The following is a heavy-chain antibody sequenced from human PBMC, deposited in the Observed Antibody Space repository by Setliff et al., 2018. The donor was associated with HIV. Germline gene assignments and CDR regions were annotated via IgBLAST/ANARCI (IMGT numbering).Heavy chain of an antibody. D-gene: IGHD5-12*01. V-gene: IGHV4-38-2*01. CDR2: IHHSGTT. CDR3: ARVVPREVAPGGFDI. J-gene: IGHJ3*02. CDR1: GYSISSGYF. Sequence: PSETLSLTCAVSGYSISSGYFWGWIRQPPGKGLEWIGSIHHSGTTYYNPSLKSRVTISVDTSKNQFSLKLTSVTAADTAVYFCARVVPREVAPGGFDIWGQGTMVTVSS.